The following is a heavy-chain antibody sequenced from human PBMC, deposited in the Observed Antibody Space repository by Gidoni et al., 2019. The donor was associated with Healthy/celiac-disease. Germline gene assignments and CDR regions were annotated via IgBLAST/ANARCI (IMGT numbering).Heavy chain of an antibody. J-gene: IGHJ6*02. CDR1: GGSFSVYY. D-gene: IGHD3-3*01. CDR2: INHSGST. Sequence: QVQLQQWGAGLLKPSETLSLTCAVYGGSFSVYYWSWIRQPPGKGLEWIGEINHSGSTNYNPSRKSRVTISVDTSKNHFSLKLSSVTAADTAVYYCAGRILEWSLWGSDYYYGMDVWGQGTTVTVSS. CDR3: AGRILEWSLWGSDYYYGMDV. V-gene: IGHV4-34*01.